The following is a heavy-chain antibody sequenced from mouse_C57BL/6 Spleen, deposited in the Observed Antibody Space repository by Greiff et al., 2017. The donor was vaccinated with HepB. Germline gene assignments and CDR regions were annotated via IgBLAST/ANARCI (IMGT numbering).Heavy chain of an antibody. D-gene: IGHD2-2*01. V-gene: IGHV5-4*01. CDR2: ISDGGSYT. CDR3: AREGYGYDFDY. J-gene: IGHJ2*01. CDR1: GFTFSSYA. Sequence: EVKVVESGGGLVKPGGSLKLSCAASGFTFSSYAMSWVRQTPEKRLEWVATISDGGSYTYYPDNVKGRFTISRDNAKNNLYLQMSHLKSEDTAMYYCAREGYGYDFDYWGQGTTLTVSS.